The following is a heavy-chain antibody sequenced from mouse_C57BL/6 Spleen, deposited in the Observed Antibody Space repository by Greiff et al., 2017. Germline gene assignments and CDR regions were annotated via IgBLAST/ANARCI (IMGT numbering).Heavy chain of an antibody. D-gene: IGHD2-5*01. CDR2: IDPSDSET. Sequence: QVQLQQSGAELVRPGSSVKLSCKASGYTFTSYWMHWVKQRPIQGLEWIGNIDPSDSETHYNQKFKDKATLTVDKSSSTAYMQLSSLTSEDSAVYYCARWRSNYDYWGQGTTLTVSS. J-gene: IGHJ2*01. CDR1: GYTFTSYW. CDR3: ARWRSNYDY. V-gene: IGHV1-52*01.